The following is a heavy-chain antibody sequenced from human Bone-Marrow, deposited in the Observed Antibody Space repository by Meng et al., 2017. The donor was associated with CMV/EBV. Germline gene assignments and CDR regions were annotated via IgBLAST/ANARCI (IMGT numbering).Heavy chain of an antibody. CDR1: GFTFSTYW. Sequence: GGSLRLSCAASGFTFSTYWMHWVRQAPGKGLVWVSRINRDGHRINYADSVKGRVTISRDNAKNTLFLQMNNLRTEDTAVYYCTRDNWGPDSWGQGTRVTGSS. V-gene: IGHV3-74*01. J-gene: IGHJ5*01. CDR3: TRDNWGPDS. CDR2: INRDGHRI. D-gene: IGHD7-27*01.